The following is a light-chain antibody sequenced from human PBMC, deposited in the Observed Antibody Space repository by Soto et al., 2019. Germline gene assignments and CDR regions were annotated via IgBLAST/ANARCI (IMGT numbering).Light chain of an antibody. Sequence: QLLLTQSPSASASLGASVKLTCTLSSGHSSYAIAWHQQQPEKGPRSLMKLNSDRSHSKGDGIPARFSGSSSGAARYLTTSRLQEEEETDYYRQNGGAGSSVFGGGTKVTVL. CDR2: LNSDRSH. CDR3: QNGGAGSSV. CDR1: SGHSSYA. J-gene: IGLJ3*02. V-gene: IGLV4-69*01.